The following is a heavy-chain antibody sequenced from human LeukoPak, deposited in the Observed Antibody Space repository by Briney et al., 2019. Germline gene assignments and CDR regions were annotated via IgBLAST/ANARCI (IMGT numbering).Heavy chain of an antibody. CDR2: INHSGST. D-gene: IGHD3-10*01. J-gene: IGHJ5*02. CDR1: GGSFSGYY. CDR3: ATAKVRGVFSWFDP. V-gene: IGHV4-34*01. Sequence: SETLSLTCAVYGGSFSGYYWSWIRQPPGKGLEWIGEINHSGSTNYNPSLKSRVTISVDTSKNQFSLKLSSVTAADTAVYYRATAKVRGVFSWFDPWGQGTLVTVSS.